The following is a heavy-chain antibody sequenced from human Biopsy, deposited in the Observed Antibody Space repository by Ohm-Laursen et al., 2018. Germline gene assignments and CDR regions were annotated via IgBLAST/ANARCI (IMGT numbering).Heavy chain of an antibody. J-gene: IGHJ1*01. CDR1: GGTSSNFA. V-gene: IGHV1-69*04. CDR3: ATKLTGYFHH. CDR2: IIPLIGLT. Sequence: ASVKVSCKASGGTSSNFAINWVRQAPGQGLECMGRIIPLIGLTNYAQKFQGRVTITADKFTNTVYMELSSLRSDDTAVYYCATKLTGYFHHWGQGTLVIVSS. D-gene: IGHD3-9*01.